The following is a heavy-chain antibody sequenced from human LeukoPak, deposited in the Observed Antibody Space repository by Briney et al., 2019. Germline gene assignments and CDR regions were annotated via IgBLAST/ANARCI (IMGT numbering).Heavy chain of an antibody. D-gene: IGHD6-13*01. CDR1: GGSISDYY. Sequence: SETLSLTCTVSGGSISDYYWIRTRLPPGKGLEWIGYIYYSGTPYYYNPSLRSRVTMSVDTSSNQFSLKLSSVTAADTAVYYCARLDKHTGSWLPDYWGQGTLVTVSS. V-gene: IGHV4-59*08. CDR3: ARLDKHTGSWLPDY. CDR2: IYYSGTPY. J-gene: IGHJ4*02.